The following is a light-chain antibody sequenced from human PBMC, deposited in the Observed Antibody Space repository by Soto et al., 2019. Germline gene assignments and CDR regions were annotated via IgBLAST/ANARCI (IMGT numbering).Light chain of an antibody. V-gene: IGLV2-23*01. CDR2: EGT. J-gene: IGLJ2*01. Sequence: QSVLTQPASVSGSPGQSITISCTRTSSDVGSYILVSWYQQNPGKARKLMIYEGTKRPSGVSDRFSGSKSGNTASMKISGLQAEDEADYYCCSYAHDTRSGTVVFGGGTQLTVL. CDR1: SSDVGSYIL. CDR3: CSYAHDTRSGTVV.